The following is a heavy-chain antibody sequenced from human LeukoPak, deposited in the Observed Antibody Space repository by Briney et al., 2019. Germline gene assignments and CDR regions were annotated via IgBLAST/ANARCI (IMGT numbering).Heavy chain of an antibody. CDR2: ISSNGGST. CDR3: ARDLEDSSSWYGGYYYYMDV. Sequence: PGGSLRLSCAASGFTFSSYAMHWVRQAPGKGLEYVSAISSNGGSTYYANSVKGRFTISGDNSKNTLYLQMGSLRAEDMAVYYCARDLEDSSSWYGGYYYYMDVWGKGTTVTVSS. D-gene: IGHD6-13*01. J-gene: IGHJ6*03. V-gene: IGHV3-64*01. CDR1: GFTFSSYA.